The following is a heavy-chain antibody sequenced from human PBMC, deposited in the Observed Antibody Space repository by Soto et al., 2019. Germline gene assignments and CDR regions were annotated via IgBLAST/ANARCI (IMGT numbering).Heavy chain of an antibody. Sequence: PSETLSLTCTVSGGSISSSSYYWGWIRQPPGKGLEWIGSIYYSGSTYYNPSLKSRVTISVDTSKNQFSLKLSSVTAADTAVYYCARGLGELYYGMDVWGQGTTVTVSS. CDR3: ARGLGELYYGMDV. J-gene: IGHJ6*02. CDR1: GGSISSSSYY. CDR2: IYYSGST. D-gene: IGHD1-26*01. V-gene: IGHV4-39*01.